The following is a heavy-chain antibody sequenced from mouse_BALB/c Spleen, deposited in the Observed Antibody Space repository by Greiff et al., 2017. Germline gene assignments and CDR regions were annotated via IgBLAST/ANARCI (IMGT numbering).Heavy chain of an antibody. V-gene: IGHV1S81*02. Sequence: VKLQQSGAELVKPGASVKLSCKASGYTFTSYYMYWVKQRPGQGLEWFGEINPSNGGTNFNEKFKSKATLTVDKSSSTAYMQLSSLTSEDSAVYYCTRGMITRAMDYWGQGTSVTVSS. J-gene: IGHJ4*01. CDR3: TRGMITRAMDY. CDR1: GYTFTSYY. D-gene: IGHD2-4*01. CDR2: INPSNGGT.